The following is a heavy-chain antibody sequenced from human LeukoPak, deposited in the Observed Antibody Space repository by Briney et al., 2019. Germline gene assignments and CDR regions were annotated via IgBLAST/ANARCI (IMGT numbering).Heavy chain of an antibody. CDR3: ARSFSGSYYFEY. CDR2: IYTSGKT. Sequence: SQTLSLTCTVSGDSISSGRYYWGWVRQPAGKELEWIGRIYTSGKTDYNPYTPSLKSRVTVSLDTSNNQLSLFLTSVTAADTAMYYCARSFSGSYYFEYWGQGTLVTVSS. D-gene: IGHD1-26*01. CDR1: GDSISSGRYY. V-gene: IGHV4-61*02. J-gene: IGHJ4*02.